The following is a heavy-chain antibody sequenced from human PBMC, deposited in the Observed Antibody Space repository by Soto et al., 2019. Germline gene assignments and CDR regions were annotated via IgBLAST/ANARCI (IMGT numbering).Heavy chain of an antibody. V-gene: IGHV1-69*02. CDR2: IIPILGIA. J-gene: IGHJ6*02. Sequence: QVQLVQSGAEVKKPGSSVKVSCKASGGTFSSYTLSWVLQVPGQGIEKMGRIIPILGIANYAQKFQGRVTITADKSTSTAYMTLSSMRSEDKAVYYCARKGGMGMWIQLLLRGGGGNYCMDVWGQGTTVTVSS. CDR3: ARKGGMGMWIQLLLRGGGGNYCMDV. D-gene: IGHD5-18*01. CDR1: GGTFSSYT.